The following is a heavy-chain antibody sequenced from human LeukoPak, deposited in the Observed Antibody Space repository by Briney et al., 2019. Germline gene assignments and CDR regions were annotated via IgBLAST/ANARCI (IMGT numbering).Heavy chain of an antibody. Sequence: GGSLRLSCAASGFTFSMYWMSWVRQAPGKGPEWVANIKVDGSEIYYVDSVKGRFTISRDNAKNSLYLQMNSLRAEDTAVYYCTRDRQGPRLYEMDIWGQGTTVTVSS. CDR2: IKVDGSEI. J-gene: IGHJ6*02. CDR3: TRDRQGPRLYEMDI. CDR1: GFTFSMYW. V-gene: IGHV3-7*01. D-gene: IGHD2-8*01.